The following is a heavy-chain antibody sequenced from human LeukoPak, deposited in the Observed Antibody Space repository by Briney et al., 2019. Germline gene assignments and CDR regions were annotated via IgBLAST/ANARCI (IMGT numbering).Heavy chain of an antibody. J-gene: IGHJ4*02. CDR2: ISAYNGNT. CDR1: GYTFTSYG. Sequence: ASVKVSCEASGYTFTSYGISWVRQAPGQGLEWMGWISAYNGNTNYAQKLQGRVTMTTDTSTSTAYMELRSLRSDDTAVYYCARDREVLRYFDWLSTTDDYWGQGTLVTVPS. D-gene: IGHD3-9*01. CDR3: ARDREVLRYFDWLSTTDDY. V-gene: IGHV1-18*01.